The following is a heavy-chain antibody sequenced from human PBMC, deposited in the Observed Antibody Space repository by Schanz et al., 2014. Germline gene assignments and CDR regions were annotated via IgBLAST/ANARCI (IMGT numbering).Heavy chain of an antibody. Sequence: VQLVESGGGVVQPGTSLRLSCAASGFTVSNNYMSWVRQAPGKGLECVSIIYSDGSTYYVDSVKGRFIISRDNSKNTVYLQMNSLRAEDTAVYYCARDPGGTKTHGLWGQGTLVTVSS. J-gene: IGHJ4*02. CDR1: GFTVSNNY. D-gene: IGHD2-15*01. CDR3: ARDPGGTKTHGL. CDR2: IYSDGST. V-gene: IGHV3-66*01.